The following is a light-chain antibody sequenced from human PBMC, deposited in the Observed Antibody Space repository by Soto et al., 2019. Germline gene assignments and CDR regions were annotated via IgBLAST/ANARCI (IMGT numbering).Light chain of an antibody. CDR2: GAS. CDR1: QSVSSN. Sequence: EIVLTQSPGPLSLSPGERATLSCRASQSVSSNLAWYQQKPGQAPRLIIYGASTRATGIPARFSGSGSGTEFTLTINSLQSEDFAVYYCQQYNNWPITFGQGTRLEIK. J-gene: IGKJ5*01. CDR3: QQYNNWPIT. V-gene: IGKV3-15*01.